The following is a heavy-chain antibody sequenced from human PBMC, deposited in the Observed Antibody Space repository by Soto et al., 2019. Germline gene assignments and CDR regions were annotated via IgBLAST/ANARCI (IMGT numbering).Heavy chain of an antibody. CDR1: GGTFSNYA. CDR2: IIPLFGTP. V-gene: IGHV1-69*06. D-gene: IGHD1-26*01. Sequence: QVQLVQSGAEVKKPGSSVKVSCKASGGTFSNYAINWVRRAPGQGLEWMGGIIPLFGTPNYAQKFQGRVTFTAHKSTSTAYMELRSLRSDDTAVYYCARGWETVGTTTPFAYWGQGTLVTVSS. J-gene: IGHJ4*02. CDR3: ARGWETVGTTTPFAY.